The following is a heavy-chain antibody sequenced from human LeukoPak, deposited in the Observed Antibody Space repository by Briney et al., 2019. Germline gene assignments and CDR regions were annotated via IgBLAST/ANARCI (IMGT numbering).Heavy chain of an antibody. CDR2: ISYDGSNK. V-gene: IGHV3-30-3*01. J-gene: IGHJ4*02. D-gene: IGHD2-2*01. CDR1: GFTFSSYA. CDR3: AKALTPYCSSTSCYVTDY. Sequence: GGSLRLSCAASGFTFSSYAMHWVRQAPGKGLERVAVISYDGSNKYYADSVKGRFTISRDNSKNTLYLQMNSLRAEDTAVYYCAKALTPYCSSTSCYVTDYWGQGTLVTVSS.